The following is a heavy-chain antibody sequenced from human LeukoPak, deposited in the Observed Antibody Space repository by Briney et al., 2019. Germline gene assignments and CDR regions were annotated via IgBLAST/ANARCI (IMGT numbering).Heavy chain of an antibody. Sequence: SVKVSCKASGGTFSSYAISWVRQAPGQGLEWMGRIIPIFGTANYAQKFQGRVAITTDESTSTAYMELSSLRSEDTAVYYCASDGTYGSGSPMWGQGTLVTVSS. CDR1: GGTFSSYA. D-gene: IGHD3-10*01. J-gene: IGHJ4*02. CDR2: IIPIFGTA. CDR3: ASDGTYGSGSPM. V-gene: IGHV1-69*05.